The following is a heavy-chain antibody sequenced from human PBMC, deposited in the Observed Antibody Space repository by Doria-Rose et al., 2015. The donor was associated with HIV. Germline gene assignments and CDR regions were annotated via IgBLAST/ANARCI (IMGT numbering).Heavy chain of an antibody. CDR2: MNPNSTNT. D-gene: IGHD4-17*01. J-gene: IGHJ4*02. CDR3: ARGGTRWPFDY. Sequence: HGLEWMGWMNPNSTNTGYAQKFQGRVTMTRDTSISTAYMELSSLTSEDTAVYYCARGGTRWPFDYWGQGTLVTVSS. V-gene: IGHV1-8*01.